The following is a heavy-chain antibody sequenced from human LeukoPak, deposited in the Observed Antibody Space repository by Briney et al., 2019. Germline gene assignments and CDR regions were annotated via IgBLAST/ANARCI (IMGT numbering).Heavy chain of an antibody. J-gene: IGHJ4*02. CDR3: AKDRGFGVFFQYYFDY. Sequence: GGSLRLSCAASGFTFSRHSINWVRQAPGKGLEWVSSISSSSSYIYYADSVKGRFTISRDNAKNSLYLQMNSLRAEDTAVYYCAKDRGFGVFFQYYFDYWGQGTLVTVSS. CDR1: GFTFSRHS. CDR2: ISSSSSYI. D-gene: IGHD3-10*01. V-gene: IGHV3-21*01.